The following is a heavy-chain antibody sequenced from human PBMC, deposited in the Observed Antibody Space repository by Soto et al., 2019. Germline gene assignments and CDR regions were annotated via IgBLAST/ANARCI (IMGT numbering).Heavy chain of an antibody. J-gene: IGHJ4*02. CDR3: AHLAWKEMWPRTPVVN. D-gene: IGHD1-1*01. CDR2: IFWDDDK. CDR1: GFSLSTSGVG. V-gene: IGHV2-5*02. Sequence: SGPTLVNPTQTLTLTCTFSGFSLSTSGVGVGWTRQPPAKALEWLGIIFWDDDKRYRPSLKRRVSITKDTSKNQLVLTMTNMDPVDTATYYFAHLAWKEMWPRTPVVNWAQGTPVTVSS.